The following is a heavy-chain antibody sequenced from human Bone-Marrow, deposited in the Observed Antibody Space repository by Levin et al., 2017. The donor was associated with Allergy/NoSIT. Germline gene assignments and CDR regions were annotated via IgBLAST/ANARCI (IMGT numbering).Heavy chain of an antibody. Sequence: SETLSLTCSVSGGSVTSGTYYWSWIRRPPGKDLEWIGYINYHGVTKYNPSLQSRVTISVDTSKTEFSLKVTSVTAADTAVYYCARNRIIVSGGNDYYYGMDVWGRGSTVTVSS. CDR1: GGSVTSGTYY. CDR3: ARNRIIVSGGNDYYYGMDV. V-gene: IGHV4-61*01. J-gene: IGHJ6*02. D-gene: IGHD3-9*01. CDR2: INYHGVT.